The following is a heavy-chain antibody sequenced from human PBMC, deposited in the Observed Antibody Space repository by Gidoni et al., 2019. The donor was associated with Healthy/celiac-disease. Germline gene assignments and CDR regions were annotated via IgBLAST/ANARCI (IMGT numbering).Heavy chain of an antibody. CDR2: INPSGGST. D-gene: IGHD6-19*01. Sequence: QVQLVPSGAEVKKPGASVKVSCKASGYTFTSYYMHWGRQAPGQGLEWMGIINPSGGSTSCAQKFQGRVTMTRDTSTSTVYMELSSLGSEDTAVYYCARDHSSGWYIYWGQGTLVTVSS. CDR3: ARDHSSGWYIY. J-gene: IGHJ4*02. V-gene: IGHV1-46*01. CDR1: GYTFTSYY.